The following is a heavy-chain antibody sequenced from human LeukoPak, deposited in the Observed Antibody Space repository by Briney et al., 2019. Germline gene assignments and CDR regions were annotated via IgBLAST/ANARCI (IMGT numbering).Heavy chain of an antibody. Sequence: PGGSLRLSCAASGFTFSDYYMSWIRQAPGKGLEWVANINKDGSEKYYVDSVKGRFTISRDNAKNSLYLQMNSLTAEDTAVYYCARDPIQDFDYWGQGTLVTVSS. CDR1: GFTFSDYY. J-gene: IGHJ4*02. CDR3: ARDPIQDFDY. CDR2: INKDGSEK. V-gene: IGHV3-7*01.